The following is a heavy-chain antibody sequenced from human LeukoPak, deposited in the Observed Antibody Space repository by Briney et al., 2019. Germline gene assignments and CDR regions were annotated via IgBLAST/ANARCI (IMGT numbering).Heavy chain of an antibody. CDR3: AKDRYYYDSSGYLDY. V-gene: IGHV3-23*01. CDR2: ISGSGGST. J-gene: IGHJ4*02. Sequence: GGSLRLSCAASGFTFSSYAMSWVRQAPGKGLEWVSAISGSGGSTYYADSVKGRFTISRGNSKNTLYLQMNSLRAEDTAVYYCAKDRYYYDSSGYLDYWGQGTLVTVSS. CDR1: GFTFSSYA. D-gene: IGHD3-22*01.